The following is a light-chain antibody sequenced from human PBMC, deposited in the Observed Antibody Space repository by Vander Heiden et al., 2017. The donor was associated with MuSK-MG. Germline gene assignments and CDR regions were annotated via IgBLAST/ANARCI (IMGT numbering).Light chain of an antibody. CDR3: TTGDDSQNGVV. Sequence: QSVLTQPPSASVTPGQRVIIACSGGSSNIGSNNVNLYQHLPDSAPHLLIFNNIQRPSGVPDRVSASKYGTSAAVAISGLQSEDETDYYCTTGDDSQNGVVVGGGTKLTVL. V-gene: IGLV1-44*01. CDR2: NNI. CDR1: SSNIGSNN. J-gene: IGLJ2*01.